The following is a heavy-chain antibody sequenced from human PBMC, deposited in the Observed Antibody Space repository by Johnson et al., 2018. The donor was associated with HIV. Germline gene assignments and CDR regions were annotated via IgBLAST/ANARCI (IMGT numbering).Heavy chain of an antibody. J-gene: IGHJ3*01. V-gene: IGHV3-NL1*01. CDR1: GFTFSSYA. Sequence: QVLLVESGGGAVQPGRSLRLSCEASGFTFSSYAMHWVRQAPGKGLEWVSFIYDGGTTYYADSVKGRRTISRDNSKNTLYLQMNSLRVEDTAMYYCARAMAAAGVRTFDLWGQGAMVTVSS. D-gene: IGHD6-25*01. CDR2: IYDGGTT. CDR3: ARAMAAAGVRTFDL.